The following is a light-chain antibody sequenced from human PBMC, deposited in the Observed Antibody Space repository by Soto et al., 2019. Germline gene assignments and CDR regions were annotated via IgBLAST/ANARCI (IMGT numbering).Light chain of an antibody. CDR1: QSVGSK. Sequence: EKVMTQFPATLSVSPGERATLSCRASQSVGSKLAWYQQKPGQAPRLVIQDASTRATGIPARFSGSGSGTEFTLTISSLQSEDFAVYYCQQYYIWPLTFGPGTKVEIK. J-gene: IGKJ3*01. CDR2: DAS. V-gene: IGKV3-15*01. CDR3: QQYYIWPLT.